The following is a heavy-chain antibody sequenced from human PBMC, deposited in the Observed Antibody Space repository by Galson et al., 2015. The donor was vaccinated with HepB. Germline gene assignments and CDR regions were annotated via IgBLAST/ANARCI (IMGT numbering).Heavy chain of an antibody. CDR3: AHIAVTYAFDM. V-gene: IGHV2-5*02. Sequence: PALVKPTQTLTLTCTFSGFSLTSTGVGVGWIRQPPGKALEWLALIYWEDDKRYSPSLKSRPTITKDASKNQVVLTMTNMDPVDTATYYCAHIAVTYAFDMWAQGTMVTVSS. J-gene: IGHJ3*02. CDR2: IYWEDDK. D-gene: IGHD4-17*01. CDR1: GFSLTSTGVG.